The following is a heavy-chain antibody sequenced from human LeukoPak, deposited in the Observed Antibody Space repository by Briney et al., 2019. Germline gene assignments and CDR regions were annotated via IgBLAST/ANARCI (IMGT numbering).Heavy chain of an antibody. CDR3: ARLGTYCGGDCTNWDFDL. V-gene: IGHV5-51*01. Sequence: PGESLKISCKGSGYSFTTYWIGWVRQMPGKGLEWMGIIYPGDSDTRYNPSFQGQVTISADKSISTASLQWSSLKASDTAMYYCARLGTYCGGDCTNWDFDLWGRGTLVTVSS. CDR2: IYPGDSDT. J-gene: IGHJ2*01. D-gene: IGHD2-21*02. CDR1: GYSFTTYW.